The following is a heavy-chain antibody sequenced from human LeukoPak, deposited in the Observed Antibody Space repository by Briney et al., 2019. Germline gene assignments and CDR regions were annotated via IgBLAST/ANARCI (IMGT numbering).Heavy chain of an antibody. D-gene: IGHD3-9*01. CDR1: GFTFSSYE. CDR2: ISSSGSTK. V-gene: IGHV3-48*03. CDR3: STLAITNNLVYYAFLTGYYPFDY. Sequence: GGSLRLSCAASGFTFSSYEMNWVRQAPGKGLEWVSYISSSGSTKYYADSVKGRFTISRDNAKNSLYLQMNSLRAEDTAAYYCSTLAITNNLVYYAFLTGYYPFDYWGQGTLVTVSS. J-gene: IGHJ4*02.